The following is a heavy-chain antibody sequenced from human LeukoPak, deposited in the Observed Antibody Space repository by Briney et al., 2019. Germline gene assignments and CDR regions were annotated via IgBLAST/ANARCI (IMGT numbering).Heavy chain of an antibody. CDR3: AKSGYSSSWYWDWFDP. CDR2: ISGSGGST. J-gene: IGHJ5*02. CDR1: GFTVSSNY. D-gene: IGHD6-13*01. Sequence: GGSLRPSCAASGFTVSSNYMSWVRQAPGKGLEWVSAISGSGGSTYYADSVKGRFTISRDNSKNTLYLQMNSLRAEDTAVYYCAKSGYSSSWYWDWFDPWGQGTLVTVSS. V-gene: IGHV3-66*02.